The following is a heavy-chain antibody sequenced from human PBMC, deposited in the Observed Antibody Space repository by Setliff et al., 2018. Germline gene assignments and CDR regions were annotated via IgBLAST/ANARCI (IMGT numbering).Heavy chain of an antibody. V-gene: IGHV4-61*09. J-gene: IGHJ4*02. CDR3: ALSDHYPFYYDY. CDR2: IYTSGST. D-gene: IGHD3-3*01. CDR1: GGSISSGSYY. Sequence: PSETLSLTCTVSGGSISSGSYYWSWIRQPAGKGLEWIGHIYTSGSTNYNPSLKSRVTISVDTSKNQFSLKLSSVTAADTAVYYCALSDHYPFYYDYWGLGTLVTVSS.